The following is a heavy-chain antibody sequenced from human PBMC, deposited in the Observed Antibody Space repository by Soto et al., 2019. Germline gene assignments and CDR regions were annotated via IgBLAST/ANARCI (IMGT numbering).Heavy chain of an antibody. V-gene: IGHV1-18*01. CDR3: ARGRYVAY. D-gene: IGHD3-16*01. Sequence: QAHLVQSGPEVKKPGASVKVSCKGSGYIFTSYGIAWVRQAPGQGLEWMGWISAHNGKTEYAQKFQGRVTVTRDTSTSTAYLELRSLRSDDTALYYCARGRYVAYWGQGALVTVSS. CDR2: ISAHNGKT. J-gene: IGHJ4*02. CDR1: GYIFTSYG.